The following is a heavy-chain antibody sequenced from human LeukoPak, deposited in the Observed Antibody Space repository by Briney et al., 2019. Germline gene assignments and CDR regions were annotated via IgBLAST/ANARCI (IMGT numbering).Heavy chain of an antibody. CDR2: IYGDGRT. Sequence: PGGSLRHSCAASGFTVSNMYMTWVRQAPGKGLEWVSLIYGDGRTSYADSVKGRCTISRDNSKNTLDLQVNSLRVEDTAVYYCARGLFLSGYLDAFDMWGQGTVVTVSS. J-gene: IGHJ3*02. D-gene: IGHD3-22*01. V-gene: IGHV3-53*01. CDR3: ARGLFLSGYLDAFDM. CDR1: GFTVSNMY.